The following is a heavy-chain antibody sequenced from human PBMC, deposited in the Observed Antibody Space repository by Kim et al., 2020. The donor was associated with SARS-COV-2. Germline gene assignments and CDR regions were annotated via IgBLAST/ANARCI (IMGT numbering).Heavy chain of an antibody. CDR2: TYYRSKWYN. V-gene: IGHV6-1*01. Sequence: SQTLSLTCAISGDSVSSNSVAWNWIRQSPSRGLEWLGRTYYRSKWYNDYAVSVKSRITITPDKSKNQFSLHLSSVSPEDTAIYYCARSYSGTYNSWGQGTLVTVSS. CDR1: GDSVSSNSVA. D-gene: IGHD1-26*01. J-gene: IGHJ4*02. CDR3: ARSYSGTYNS.